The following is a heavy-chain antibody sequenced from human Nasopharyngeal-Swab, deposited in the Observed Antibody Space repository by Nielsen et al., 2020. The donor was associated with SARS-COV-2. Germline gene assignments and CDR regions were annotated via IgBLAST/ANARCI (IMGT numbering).Heavy chain of an antibody. Sequence: SETLSLTCSVSGASISNRTYYWGWIRQSPEKGLQWIGTVFYTGTYYNPSLQSRVTISVDTSKNQSSLKLTSVTAADTAVYYCVRDESGDYLGLPFDSWGPGTLVTVSS. CDR2: VFYTGT. CDR1: GASISNRTYY. D-gene: IGHD4-17*01. CDR3: VRDESGDYLGLPFDS. V-gene: IGHV4-39*07. J-gene: IGHJ4*02.